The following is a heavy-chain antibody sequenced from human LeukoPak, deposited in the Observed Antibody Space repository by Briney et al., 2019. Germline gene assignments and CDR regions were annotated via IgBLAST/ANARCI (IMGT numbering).Heavy chain of an antibody. CDR3: ARVGIVGANHDAFDI. D-gene: IGHD1-26*01. CDR1: GFTFSSYE. V-gene: IGHV3-48*03. J-gene: IGHJ3*02. Sequence: GGSLRLSCAASGFTFSSYEMNWVRQAPGKGLEWVSYISSSGSTIYYADSVKGRFTISRDNAKNSLYLQMNSLRAEDTAVYYCARVGIVGANHDAFDIWGQGTMVTVSS. CDR2: ISSSGSTI.